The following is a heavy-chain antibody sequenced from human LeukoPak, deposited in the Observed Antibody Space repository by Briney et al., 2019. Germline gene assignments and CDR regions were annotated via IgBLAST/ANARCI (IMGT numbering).Heavy chain of an antibody. CDR2: ISGTIGDT. J-gene: IGHJ4*02. Sequence: GGSLRLSCVGSGFTFSHYAMAWVRQAPGKGLEWVSTISGTIGDTYYADSVKGRFTISRDNSKDTLSLQMSSLRAEDTAEYFCVRLFRGVRGYCDYWGQGTLVAVSS. V-gene: IGHV3-23*01. CDR1: GFTFSHYA. D-gene: IGHD3-10*01. CDR3: VRLFRGVRGYCDY.